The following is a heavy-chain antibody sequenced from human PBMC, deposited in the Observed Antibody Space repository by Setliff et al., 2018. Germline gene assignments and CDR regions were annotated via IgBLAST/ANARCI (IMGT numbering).Heavy chain of an antibody. V-gene: IGHV1-18*04. J-gene: IGHJ4*02. D-gene: IGHD3-22*01. Sequence: ASVKVSCKTSGYTFDDYGIAWVRQAPGQGLEWMGWISPHTGNTYYTPKLHGRVTLTTDTSTSTAYMELRSLRSDDSAVYYCARINFYVSSGHYYAPDYWGQGTLVTVSS. CDR1: GYTFDDYG. CDR3: ARINFYVSSGHYYAPDY. CDR2: ISPHTGNT.